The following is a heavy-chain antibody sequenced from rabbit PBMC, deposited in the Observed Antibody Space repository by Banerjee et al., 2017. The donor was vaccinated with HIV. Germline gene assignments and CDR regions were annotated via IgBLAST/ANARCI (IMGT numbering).Heavy chain of an antibody. V-gene: IGHV1S45*01. J-gene: IGHJ4*01. Sequence: QEQLEESGGDLVKPEGSLTLTCTASGFSFSSGYDMCWVRQAPGKGLEWIACIWTGSSGTTYYASWAKGRFTISKTSSTTVTLQMTSLTAADTATYFCARDLAGYSGVGVFHLWGQGTLVTVS. D-gene: IGHD4-2*01. CDR2: IWTGSSGTT. CDR1: GFSFSSGYD. CDR3: ARDLAGYSGVGVFHL.